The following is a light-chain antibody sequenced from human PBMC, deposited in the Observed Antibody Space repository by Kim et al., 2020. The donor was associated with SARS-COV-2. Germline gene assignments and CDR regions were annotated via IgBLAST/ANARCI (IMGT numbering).Light chain of an antibody. Sequence: GERANRSRRARQTVTRNNRAGDQKKTGQARRLRKDGEASRATGISDRCSGSGSGTDVTLTISRLEPEDVAVYYCKQYGSSTGTFGKGTKVDIK. CDR2: GEA. V-gene: IGKV3-20*01. CDR1: QTVTRNN. CDR3: KQYGSSTGT. J-gene: IGKJ1*01.